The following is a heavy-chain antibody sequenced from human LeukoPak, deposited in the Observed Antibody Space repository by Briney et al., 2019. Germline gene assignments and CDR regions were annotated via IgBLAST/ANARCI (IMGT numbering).Heavy chain of an antibody. J-gene: IGHJ4*02. CDR2: IKSKTDGGTA. Sequence: GGSLRLSCAASGFTFSSYSMDWVRQAPGKGLEWVGRIKSKTDGGTAAYAAPVKGRFTISRDDSENTLYLQMNSLKSEDTAVYYCTALLGITATLVYWGQGTLVTVSS. V-gene: IGHV3-15*01. D-gene: IGHD7-27*01. CDR3: TALLGITATLVY. CDR1: GFTFSSYS.